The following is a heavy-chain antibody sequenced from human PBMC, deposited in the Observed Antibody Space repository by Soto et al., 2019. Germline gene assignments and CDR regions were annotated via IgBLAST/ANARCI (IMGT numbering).Heavy chain of an antibody. CDR3: ARRAQRPYYDFWSGPQWFDP. D-gene: IGHD3-3*01. V-gene: IGHV1-8*01. CDR2: MNPNSGNT. CDR1: GYTFTSYD. J-gene: IGHJ5*02. Sequence: GASVKVSCKASGYTFTSYDINWVRQATGQGLEWMGWMNPNSGNTGYAQKFQGRVTMTRNTSISTAYMELSSLRSEDTAVYYCARRAQRPYYDFWSGPQWFDPWGQGTLVTVSS.